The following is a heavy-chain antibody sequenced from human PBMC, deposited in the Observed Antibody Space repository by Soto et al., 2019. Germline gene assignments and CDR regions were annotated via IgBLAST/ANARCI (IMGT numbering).Heavy chain of an antibody. CDR2: MNPNSGNT. CDR3: ARSERGSYGYVWRTYYYYGMDV. Sequence: ASVKVSCKASGYAFTSYDINWVRQATGQGLEWMGWMNPNSGNTGYAQKFQGRVTMTRNTSISTAYMELSSLRSEDTAVYYCARSERGSYGYVWRTYYYYGMDVWRQRTTVPACS. D-gene: IGHD5-18*01. J-gene: IGHJ6*02. CDR1: GYAFTSYD. V-gene: IGHV1-8*01.